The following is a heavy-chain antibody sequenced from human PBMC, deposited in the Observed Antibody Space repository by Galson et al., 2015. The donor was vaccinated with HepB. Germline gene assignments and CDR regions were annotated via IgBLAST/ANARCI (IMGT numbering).Heavy chain of an antibody. CDR1: GYTLTELS. V-gene: IGHV1-24*01. CDR2: FDPEDGET. D-gene: IGHD1-26*01. J-gene: IGHJ4*02. CDR3: ATWSAVGATSPFDY. Sequence: SVKVSCKVSGYTLTELSMHWVRQAPGKGLEWMGGFDPEDGETIYAQKFQGRVTMTEDTSTDTAYMELSSLRSEDTAVYYCATWSAVGATSPFDYWGQGTLVTVSS.